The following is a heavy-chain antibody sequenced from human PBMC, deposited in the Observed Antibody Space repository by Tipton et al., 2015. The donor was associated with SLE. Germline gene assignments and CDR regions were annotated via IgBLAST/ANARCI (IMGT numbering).Heavy chain of an antibody. CDR2: IYTSGKT. CDR1: GDSITSHF. CDR3: ASGDGYDFGNGDYFDY. J-gene: IGHJ4*02. Sequence: TLSLTCNVSGDSITSHFWNWIRQPPGKGLEWIGYIYTSGKTDYNPSLKSRVTISVDTSKNQFSLKLNSVTAADTAIYYCASGDGYDFGNGDYFDYWGQGTLVTVSS. V-gene: IGHV4-4*08. D-gene: IGHD3/OR15-3a*01.